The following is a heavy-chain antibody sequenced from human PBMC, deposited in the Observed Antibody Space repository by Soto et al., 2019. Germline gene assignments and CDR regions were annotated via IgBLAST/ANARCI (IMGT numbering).Heavy chain of an antibody. J-gene: IGHJ4*02. CDR2: ISYDGSNK. D-gene: IGHD6-19*01. CDR1: GFTFSSYA. V-gene: IGHV3-30-3*01. Sequence: QVQLVESGGGVVQPGRSLRLSCAASGFTFSSYAMHWVRQAPGKGLEWVAVISYDGSNKYYADSVKGRFTISRDNSKNTLYRQMNSLRAEDTAVYYCARESGIAVAAVIFDYWGQGTLVTVSS. CDR3: ARESGIAVAAVIFDY.